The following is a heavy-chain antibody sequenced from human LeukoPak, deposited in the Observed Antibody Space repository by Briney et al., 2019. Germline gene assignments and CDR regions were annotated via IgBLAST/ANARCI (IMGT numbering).Heavy chain of an antibody. D-gene: IGHD3-10*01. CDR3: ARDGYYGSGVDY. V-gene: IGHV1-69*05. Sequence: GASVKVSCKASGGTFSSYAISWMRQAPGQGLEWMGGIIPIFGTANYAQKFQGRVTITTDESTSTAYMELSSLRSEDTAVYYCARDGYYGSGVDYWGQGTLVTVSS. CDR1: GGTFSSYA. CDR2: IIPIFGTA. J-gene: IGHJ4*02.